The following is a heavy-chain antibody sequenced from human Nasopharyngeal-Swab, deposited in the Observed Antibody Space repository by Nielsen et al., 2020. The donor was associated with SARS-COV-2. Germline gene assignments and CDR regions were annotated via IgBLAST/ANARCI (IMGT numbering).Heavy chain of an antibody. CDR3: ARDGLDYDFWSAYFMDV. CDR1: GFTFNNYN. V-gene: IGHV3-21*01. CDR2: ISSSSSYI. J-gene: IGHJ6*02. Sequence: GESLKISCAASGFTFNNYNFNWVRQARGKGLEWVSSISSSSSYISYADSVKGRFTISRDNAKNSLYLQMNSLRAEDTAVYYCARDGLDYDFWSAYFMDVWGQGTTVTVSS. D-gene: IGHD3-3*01.